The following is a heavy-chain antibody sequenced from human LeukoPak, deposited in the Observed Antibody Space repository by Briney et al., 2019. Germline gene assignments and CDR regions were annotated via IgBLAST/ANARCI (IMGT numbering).Heavy chain of an antibody. D-gene: IGHD2-21*01. CDR3: ARIAEFRSYFDY. J-gene: IGHJ4*02. V-gene: IGHV3-9*01. Sequence: SLRLSCAASGFTFDDYAMHWVRQAPGKGLEWVSGISWNSGSIGYADSVKGRFTISRGNAKNSLYLQMNSLRAEDTALYYCARIAEFRSYFDYWGQGTLVTVSS. CDR2: ISWNSGSI. CDR1: GFTFDDYA.